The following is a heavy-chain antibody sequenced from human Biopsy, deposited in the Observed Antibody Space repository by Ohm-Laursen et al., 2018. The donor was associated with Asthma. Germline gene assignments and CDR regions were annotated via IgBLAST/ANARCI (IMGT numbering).Heavy chain of an antibody. Sequence: SLRLSCAATGFVFSQARMHWVRQAPGKGLEWVAVISYDGNHKFYEDSVKGRFTISRDNSKNTLYLQMNSLRTEDTAVYYCAKRRGYSGHDNDYWGQGTLVIVSS. V-gene: IGHV3-30*18. CDR1: GFVFSQAR. D-gene: IGHD5-12*01. CDR3: AKRRGYSGHDNDY. J-gene: IGHJ4*02. CDR2: ISYDGNHK.